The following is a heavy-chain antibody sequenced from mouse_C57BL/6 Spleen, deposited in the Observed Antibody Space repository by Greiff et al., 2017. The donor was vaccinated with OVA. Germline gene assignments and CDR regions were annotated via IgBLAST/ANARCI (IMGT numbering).Heavy chain of an antibody. V-gene: IGHV3-6*01. D-gene: IGHD1-1*01. CDR3: ARGVTVVATGRAMDY. J-gene: IGHJ4*01. Sequence: ESGPGLVKPSQSLSLTCSVPGYSITSCYYWNWIRQFPGNKLEWMGYISYDGSNNYNPSLKNRISITRDTSKNQFFLKLNSVTTEDTATYYCARGVTVVATGRAMDYWGQGTSVTVSS. CDR2: ISYDGSN. CDR1: GYSITSCYY.